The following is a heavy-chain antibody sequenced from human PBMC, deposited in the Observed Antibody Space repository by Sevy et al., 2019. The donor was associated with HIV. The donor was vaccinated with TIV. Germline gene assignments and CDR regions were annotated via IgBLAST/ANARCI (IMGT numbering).Heavy chain of an antibody. CDR2: FSFGCGRI. CDR3: ARGRCTKPHAS. D-gene: IGHD2-8*01. J-gene: IGHJ5*02. CDR1: GFTFSKYS. Sequence: GGSLRLSCAASGFTFSKYSMSWIRQTPGKGLEWVSTFSFGCGRINYVDSVKGRFTISRDDSRNTFYLQMNSLRAEDTAIYYCARGRCTKPHASCGQGTVVTVSS. V-gene: IGHV3-23*01.